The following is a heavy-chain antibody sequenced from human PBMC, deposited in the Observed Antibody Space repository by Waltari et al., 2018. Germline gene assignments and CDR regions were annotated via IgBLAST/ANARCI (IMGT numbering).Heavy chain of an antibody. Sequence: EVQLVESGGGLVQPGGSLRLSCAASGLTFSSYAMNWVRQAHGTGLEWVSYISSSGSTIDYADSVKGRITISRNNAKNSLYLQMNSLRAEGTAVYYCAREPITMVRGAPLGYFDYWGQGTLVTVSS. V-gene: IGHV3-48*03. CDR1: GLTFSSYA. J-gene: IGHJ4*02. D-gene: IGHD3-10*01. CDR2: ISSSGSTI. CDR3: AREPITMVRGAPLGYFDY.